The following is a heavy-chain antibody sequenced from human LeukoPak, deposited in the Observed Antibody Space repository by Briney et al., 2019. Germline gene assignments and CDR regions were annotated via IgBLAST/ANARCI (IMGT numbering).Heavy chain of an antibody. CDR1: GGSTSSYY. J-gene: IGHJ6*02. D-gene: IGHD3-22*01. CDR3: ARDPIVVAMADYYYYGMDV. Sequence: PSETLSLTCTVSGGSTSSYYWSWIRQPAGKGLEWIGRIYTSGSTNYNPSLKSRVTMSVDTSKNQFSLKLSSVTAADTAVYYCARDPIVVAMADYYYYGMDVWGQGTTVTASS. V-gene: IGHV4-4*07. CDR2: IYTSGST.